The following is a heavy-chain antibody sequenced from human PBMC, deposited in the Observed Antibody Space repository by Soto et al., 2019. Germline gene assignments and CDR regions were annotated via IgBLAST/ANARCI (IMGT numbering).Heavy chain of an antibody. V-gene: IGHV3-23*01. CDR3: ARYCIASSCYEGHYYGMDV. CDR2: IIASGDKT. Sequence: EVQLLESGGGLVQPGGSLRLSCAASGYTFSIYAMSWVRLAPGKGLEWVSAIIASGDKTFLAHSVKGRFTIYRDNSENTVFLQMNSLRAEDTAVYYCARYCIASSCYEGHYYGMDVWGLGTTVSVSS. D-gene: IGHD2-2*01. CDR1: GYTFSIYA. J-gene: IGHJ6*02.